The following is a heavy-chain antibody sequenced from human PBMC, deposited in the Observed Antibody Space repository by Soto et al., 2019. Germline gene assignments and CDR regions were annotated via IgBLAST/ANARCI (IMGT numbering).Heavy chain of an antibody. CDR3: TLHKFDSSGYVSDY. J-gene: IGHJ4*02. V-gene: IGHV3-74*01. Sequence: PGGSLILSCAASGITFSNYWMEWVRQAPGKGLVWVSRIHSDGITTYYGDSVKGRFTISRDNAKSTVYLQMNSLGAEDTATYHCTLHKFDSSGYVSDYWGQGTLVTVSS. CDR2: IHSDGITT. CDR1: GITFSNYW. D-gene: IGHD3-22*01.